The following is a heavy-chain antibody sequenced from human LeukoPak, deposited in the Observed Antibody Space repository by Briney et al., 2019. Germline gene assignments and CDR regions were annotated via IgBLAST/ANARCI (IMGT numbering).Heavy chain of an antibody. CDR1: GGSISGSSYY. J-gene: IGHJ4*02. CDR2: IYYSGST. V-gene: IGHV4-39*07. D-gene: IGHD4-23*01. CDR3: ARGTVVTPFDY. Sequence: PSETLSLTCTVSGGSISGSSYYWGWIRQPPGKGLEWIGSIYYSGSTYYNPSLKSRVTISVDTSKNQFSLKLSSVTAADTAVYYCARGTVVTPFDYWGQGTLVTVSS.